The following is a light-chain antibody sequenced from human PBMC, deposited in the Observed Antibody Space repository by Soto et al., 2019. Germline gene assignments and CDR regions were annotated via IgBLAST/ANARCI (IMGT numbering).Light chain of an antibody. CDR3: QHFDTLPLT. V-gene: IGKV1-33*01. Sequence: DIQMTQSPSSLSASVGDRVTIICQASQDITNYLNWYQQKPGKAPKLLIHDSSNLETGVPSRFSGSGSGTYFSFTISSLQPEDIATYYCQHFDTLPLTFGQGTRLEIK. CDR1: QDITNY. J-gene: IGKJ5*01. CDR2: DSS.